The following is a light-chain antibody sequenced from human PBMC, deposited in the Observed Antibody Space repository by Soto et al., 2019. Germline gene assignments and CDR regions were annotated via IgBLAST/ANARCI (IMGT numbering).Light chain of an antibody. CDR1: QGIRNA. CDR2: AAS. Sequence: DIQMTQSPSSLSASVGDRVTITCRAGQGIRNALGWYQQKPGKAPKRLIYAASSLQSGVPSRFSGSGSGTEFTLTISSLQPEDSATYYCLQHNSYPLTFGGGTKVEIK. CDR3: LQHNSYPLT. V-gene: IGKV1-17*01. J-gene: IGKJ4*01.